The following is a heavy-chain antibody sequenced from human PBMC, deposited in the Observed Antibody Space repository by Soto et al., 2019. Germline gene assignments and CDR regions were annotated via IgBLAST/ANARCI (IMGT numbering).Heavy chain of an antibody. CDR3: ARRGCDSLFGSLDY. CDR1: GGSISSGDW. J-gene: IGHJ4*02. D-gene: IGHD2-21*02. Sequence: QVQLQESGPGLVKPSGTLSLTCAVTGGSISSGDWCWTWVRPSLGKGLEWIGEIYYSGSTTYNRSLKSPVTISADKPQSQFSLRLSSVTAADTAVYYWARRGCDSLFGSLDYWGQGTLVTVAS. V-gene: IGHV4-4*02. CDR2: IYYSGST.